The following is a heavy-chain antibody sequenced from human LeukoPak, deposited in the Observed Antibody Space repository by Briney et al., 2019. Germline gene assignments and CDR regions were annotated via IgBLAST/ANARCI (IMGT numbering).Heavy chain of an antibody. CDR1: GGSISSYY. J-gene: IGHJ5*02. CDR3: ARAPFYCSSTSCLYYWFDP. CDR2: IYYSGST. V-gene: IGHV4-4*07. Sequence: SETLSLTCTDSGGSISSYYWSWIRRPAGKGLEWIGSIYYSGSTYYNPSLKSRVTISVDTSKNQLSLKLSSVTAADTAVYYCARAPFYCSSTSCLYYWFDPWGQGTLVTVSS. D-gene: IGHD2-2*01.